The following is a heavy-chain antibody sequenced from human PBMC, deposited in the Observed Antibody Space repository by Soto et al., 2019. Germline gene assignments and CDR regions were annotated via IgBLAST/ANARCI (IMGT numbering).Heavy chain of an antibody. CDR3: AKSPRGAMATD. V-gene: IGHV1-18*01. CDR1: GYTFINYH. Sequence: QVQLVQSGGEVKKPGASVTVSCKASGYTFINYHITWVRQAPGQGLEWMAWINTYNGMTDYAQKFQRRVTMTRDTYPSTDYMELGIIESEDAAVYFCAKSPRGAMATDWGQGTLVTVSS. D-gene: IGHD5-12*01. CDR2: INTYNGMT. J-gene: IGHJ4*02.